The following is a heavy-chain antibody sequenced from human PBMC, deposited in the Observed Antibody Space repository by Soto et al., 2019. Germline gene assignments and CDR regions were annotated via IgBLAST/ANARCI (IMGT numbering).Heavy chain of an antibody. CDR3: ARGEDCSSTSNTCHDYNGLDV. Sequence: SQTLSLTCAIYVDSLSSDTAASSWVRQSPSGGLECLGRTYYKSKWYNDYTVSVKSRITINTGTSKNQFSQQQNSVTPDDTAVYYCARGEDCSSTSNTCHDYNGLDVWGQGTMVTVSS. CDR2: TYYKSKWYN. J-gene: IGHJ6*02. V-gene: IGHV6-1*01. CDR1: VDSLSSDTAA. D-gene: IGHD2-2*01.